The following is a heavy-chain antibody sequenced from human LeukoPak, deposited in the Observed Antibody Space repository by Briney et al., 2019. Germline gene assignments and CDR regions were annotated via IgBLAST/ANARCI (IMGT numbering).Heavy chain of an antibody. V-gene: IGHV3-64D*06. CDR3: LKDRLGAGDY. J-gene: IGHJ4*02. D-gene: IGHD7-27*01. CDR1: GFTFSSYA. Sequence: GGSLRLSCSASGFTFSSYAMHWVRQAPGKGLEYVSSITSNGDTTYYTDSVKGRFTISRDNSKNRLYPEMRSLRAEDTAVYYCLKDRLGAGDYWGQGTLVSVSS. CDR2: ITSNGDTT.